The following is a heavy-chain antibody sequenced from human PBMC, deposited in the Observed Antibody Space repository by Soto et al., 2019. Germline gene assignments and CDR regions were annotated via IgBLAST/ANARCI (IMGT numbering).Heavy chain of an antibody. CDR1: GGSFSGYY. J-gene: IGHJ5*02. D-gene: IGHD3-10*01. CDR3: VSLSTTYYYGPGMYLGCFDP. CDR2: INHSGST. Sequence: PSKNMAIRIAVYGGSFSGYYWSWIRQPPGKGLEWIGEINHSGSTNYNPSLKSRVTISVDTSKNQFSLKLSSVTAADTAVYYCVSLSTTYYYGPGMYLGCFDPWGQG. V-gene: IGHV4-34*01.